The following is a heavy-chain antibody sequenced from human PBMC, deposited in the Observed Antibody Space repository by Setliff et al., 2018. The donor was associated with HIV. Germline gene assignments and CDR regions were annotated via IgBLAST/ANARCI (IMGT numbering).Heavy chain of an antibody. CDR2: IIPIFDQT. CDR3: ASSPLDVVVTSSRRGCFES. Sequence: GASVKVSCKASGGTFSSYAIRWVRQAPGQGLEWMGGIIPIFDQTNYAQKFRDRIAITADASTSTAYMQLTNLKSDDTAVYYCASSPLDVVVTSSRRGCFESWGQGTLVTVSS. CDR1: GGTFSSYA. D-gene: IGHD2-21*02. V-gene: IGHV1-69*13. J-gene: IGHJ4*02.